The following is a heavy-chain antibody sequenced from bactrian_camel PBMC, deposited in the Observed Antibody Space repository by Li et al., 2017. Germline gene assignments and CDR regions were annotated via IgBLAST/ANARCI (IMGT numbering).Heavy chain of an antibody. D-gene: IGHD1*01. Sequence: QVQLVESGGGSVQAGGSLTLSCAASGDVFCMGWFRQAPGKEREGVAAIDSDGSTSYADSVKGRFTISQDNAKNSVDLQMNSLKPDDTAVYYCAATGQMLSVAGCRTQGTQVTVS. CDR1: GDVFC. CDR2: IDSDGST. J-gene: IGHJ4*01. V-gene: IGHV3S53*01.